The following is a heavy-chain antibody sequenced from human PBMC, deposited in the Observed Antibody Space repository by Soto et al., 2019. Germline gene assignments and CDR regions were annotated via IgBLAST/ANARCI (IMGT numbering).Heavy chain of an antibody. J-gene: IGHJ4*02. V-gene: IGHV1-69*12. CDR1: GVTFSSYA. D-gene: IGHD1-26*01. CDR2: IIPIFGTA. Sequence: QVQLVQSGAEVKKPGSSVKVSCKASGVTFSSYAISWVRQAPGQGREWMGGIIPIFGTANYAQKFQGRVTITADESTSTAYMELSSLRSEDTAVYYCATAGYIGFIVGAVDFDYWGQGTLVTVSS. CDR3: ATAGYIGFIVGAVDFDY.